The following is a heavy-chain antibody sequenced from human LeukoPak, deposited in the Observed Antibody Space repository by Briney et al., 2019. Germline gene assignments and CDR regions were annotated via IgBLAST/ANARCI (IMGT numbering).Heavy chain of an antibody. D-gene: IGHD3-9*01. CDR3: ARGYFGPDY. CDR2: TNNDGSDT. J-gene: IGHJ4*02. Sequence: GGSLRLSCAASGFTFSNYWMHWVRQAPGKGLVWVSRTNNDGSDTTYADAVKGRFTFSRDNAKNTLYLQMNSLRAEDAAVYYCARGYFGPDYWGQGTLVTVSS. CDR1: GFTFSNYW. V-gene: IGHV3-74*01.